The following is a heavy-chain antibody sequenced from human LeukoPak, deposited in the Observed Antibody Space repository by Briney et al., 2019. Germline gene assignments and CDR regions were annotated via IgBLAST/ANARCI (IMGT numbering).Heavy chain of an antibody. D-gene: IGHD3-22*01. V-gene: IGHV3-23*01. CDR1: GFTISTYT. J-gene: IGHJ4*02. CDR3: AKEVRSSGYSFDY. Sequence: GGSLRLSCAASGFTISTYTMHWVRQAPGKGPEWVSGISGTGSSTYYGTSVRGRFTISRDNSKRTMYLQMNSLRAEDTAVYYCAKEVRSSGYSFDYWGQGTLVTVSS. CDR2: ISGTGSST.